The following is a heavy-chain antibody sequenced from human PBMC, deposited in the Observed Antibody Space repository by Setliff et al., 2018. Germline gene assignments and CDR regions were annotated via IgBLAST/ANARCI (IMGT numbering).Heavy chain of an antibody. Sequence: ASVKVSCKASGYTSKTYGFTWVRQAPGQGLEWMGWISPYNGNTNYAQSFQGRVTMTADTSTNTAYMELKSLRSDDTAVYYCARDVGAYCSGRICHPGYWGQGTLVTVSS. J-gene: IGHJ4*02. CDR3: ARDVGAYCSGRICHPGY. CDR1: GYTSKTYG. V-gene: IGHV1-18*01. CDR2: ISPYNGNT. D-gene: IGHD2-15*01.